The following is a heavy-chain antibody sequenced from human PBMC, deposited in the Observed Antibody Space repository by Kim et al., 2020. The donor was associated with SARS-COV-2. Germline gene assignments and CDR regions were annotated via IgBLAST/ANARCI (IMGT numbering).Heavy chain of an antibody. Sequence: GGSLRLSCAASGFTFSSYSMNWVRQAPGKGLEWVSSISSSSSYIYYADSVKGRFIISRDNAKNSLYLQMNSLRAEDTAVYYCARIYDSRNAFDIWGQGTMVTVSS. J-gene: IGHJ3*02. CDR3: ARIYDSRNAFDI. CDR1: GFTFSSYS. D-gene: IGHD3-16*01. V-gene: IGHV3-21*04. CDR2: ISSSSSYI.